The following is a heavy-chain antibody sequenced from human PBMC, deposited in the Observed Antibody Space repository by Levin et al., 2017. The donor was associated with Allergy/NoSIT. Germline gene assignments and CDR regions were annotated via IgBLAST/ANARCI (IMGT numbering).Heavy chain of an antibody. CDR3: ARGGTPMIVVVITPPYFDY. J-gene: IGHJ4*02. CDR2: INHSGST. V-gene: IGHV4-34*01. CDR1: GGSFSGYY. Sequence: SETLSLTCAVYGGSFSGYYWSWIRQPPGKGLEWIGEINHSGSTNYNPSLKSRVTISVDTSKNQFSLKLSSVTAADTAVYYCARGGTPMIVVVITPPYFDYWGQGTLVTVSS. D-gene: IGHD3-22*01.